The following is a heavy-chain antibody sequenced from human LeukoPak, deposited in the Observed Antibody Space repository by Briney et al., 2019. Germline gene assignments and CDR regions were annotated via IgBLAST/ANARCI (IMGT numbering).Heavy chain of an antibody. Sequence: SVKVSCKASGGTFITYTINWVRQAPGQGLEWMGGIIPIFGTANYAQKFQGRVTVTTDDSTSTAFMELSSLRSDDTAVYYCARSSPPTYYHFYYYMDVWGKGSTVTVSS. CDR2: IIPIFGTA. D-gene: IGHD6-13*01. V-gene: IGHV1-69*05. CDR3: ARSSPPTYYHFYYYMDV. CDR1: GGTFITYT. J-gene: IGHJ6*03.